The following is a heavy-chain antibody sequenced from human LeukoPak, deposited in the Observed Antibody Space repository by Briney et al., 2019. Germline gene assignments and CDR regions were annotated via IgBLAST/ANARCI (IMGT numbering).Heavy chain of an antibody. Sequence: GGSLRLSCAASGFTFSSYAMSWVRQASGKGLEWVSAISGSGGSTYYADSVKGRFTISRDNSKNTLYLQMNSLRAEDTAVYYCAKDLGLYYYDSSGYWGQGTLVTVSS. V-gene: IGHV3-23*01. CDR2: ISGSGGST. J-gene: IGHJ4*02. D-gene: IGHD3-22*01. CDR3: AKDLGLYYYDSSGY. CDR1: GFTFSSYA.